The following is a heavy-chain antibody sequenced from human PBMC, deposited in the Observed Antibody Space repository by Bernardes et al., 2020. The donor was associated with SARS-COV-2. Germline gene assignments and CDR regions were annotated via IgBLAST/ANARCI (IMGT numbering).Heavy chain of an antibody. CDR1: GGSISSGHYS. V-gene: IGHV4-61*02. Sequence: SETLSLTCNVSGGSISSGHYSWSWIRQPTGKGLEWIGLIRTSGRTNYNPSLETRVSISIDTAKSQFSLRLSSVTAADTAVYFCARVFITVGDSYYFDNWGQGALVTVSS. CDR3: ARVFITVGDSYYFDN. J-gene: IGHJ4*02. CDR2: IRTSGRT. D-gene: IGHD6-19*01.